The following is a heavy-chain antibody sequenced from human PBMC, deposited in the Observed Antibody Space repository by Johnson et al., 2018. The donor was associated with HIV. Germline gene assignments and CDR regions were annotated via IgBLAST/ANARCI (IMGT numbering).Heavy chain of an antibody. J-gene: IGHJ3*02. CDR3: AKDLYSSSWTNDAFDI. CDR2: ISFDGSNK. D-gene: IGHD6-13*01. CDR1: GFTFSSYA. V-gene: IGHV3-30*14. Sequence: QMQLVESGGGVVQPGRSLRLSCAASGFTFSSYAMHWVRQAPGKGLEWVALISFDGSNKYYADSVKGRFTISRENAKNSLYLQMNSLRAGDTAVYHCAKDLYSSSWTNDAFDIWGQGTMVTVSS.